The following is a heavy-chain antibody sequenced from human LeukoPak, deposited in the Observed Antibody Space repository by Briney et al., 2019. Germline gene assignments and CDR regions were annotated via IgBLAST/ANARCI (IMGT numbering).Heavy chain of an antibody. V-gene: IGHV4-34*01. CDR2: INHSGST. CDR3: ARAPTYYYYYMDV. CDR1: GGSFSGYY. Sequence: PSETLSLTCAVYGGSFSGYYWSWIRQPPGKGLEWIGEINHSGSTNYHPSLKSRVTISVDTSKNQFSLKLSSVTAADTAVYYCARAPTYYYYYMDVWGKGTTVTVSS. J-gene: IGHJ6*03.